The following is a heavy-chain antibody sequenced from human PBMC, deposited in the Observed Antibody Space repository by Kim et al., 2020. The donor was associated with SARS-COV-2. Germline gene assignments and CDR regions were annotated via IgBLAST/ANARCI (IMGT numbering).Heavy chain of an antibody. CDR2: ISSNGGST. J-gene: IGHJ4*02. D-gene: IGHD3-9*01. CDR1: GFTFSSYA. Sequence: GGSLRPSCAASGFTFSSYAMHWVRQAPGKGLEYVSAISSNGGSTYYANSVKGRFTISRDNSKNTLYLQMGSLRAEDMAVYYCARDWDDILTGPPDYWGQGTLVTVSS. V-gene: IGHV3-64*01. CDR3: ARDWDDILTGPPDY.